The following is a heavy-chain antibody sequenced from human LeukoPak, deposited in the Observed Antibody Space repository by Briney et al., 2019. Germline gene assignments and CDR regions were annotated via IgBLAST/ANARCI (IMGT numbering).Heavy chain of an antibody. D-gene: IGHD3-10*01. CDR3: ARLYYYGSGSYCNFYYYMDV. CDR1: GGSISSSSYY. V-gene: IGHV4-61*02. Sequence: SETLSLTCTVSGGSISSSSYYWSWIRQPAGKGLEWIGRIYTSGSTNYNPSLKSRVPMSVDTSKHQFSLQLSSVTAADTAVYYCARLYYYGSGSYCNFYYYMDVWGKGTTVTVSS. J-gene: IGHJ6*03. CDR2: IYTSGST.